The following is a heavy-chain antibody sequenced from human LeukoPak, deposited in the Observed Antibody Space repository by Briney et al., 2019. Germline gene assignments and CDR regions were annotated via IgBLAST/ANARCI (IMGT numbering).Heavy chain of an antibody. CDR2: ISSSGVLI. V-gene: IGHV3-48*03. Sequence: GGSLRLSCAPSGFTISNYEMNWVRQAPGKGLEWVSFISSSGVLIYYADSVKGRFTISRDNAKNSLYLQMNSLRVEDTAVYYCARVSGSGWHFDYWGQGSLDTVSS. CDR1: GFTISNYE. CDR3: ARVSGSGWHFDY. J-gene: IGHJ4*02. D-gene: IGHD6-19*01.